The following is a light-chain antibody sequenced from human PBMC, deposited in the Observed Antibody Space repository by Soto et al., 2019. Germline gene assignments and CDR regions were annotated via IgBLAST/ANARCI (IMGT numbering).Light chain of an antibody. J-gene: IGKJ1*01. CDR1: QSISTW. CDR3: QLYNSDART. Sequence: DIQMTQSPSTLSASVGDRVTITCRASQSISTWLAWFQQKPGRAPKLLISKASNLESGVPSRFSGGGFGTEFTLTISSLQPDDFATSYCQLYNSDARTFGQGTKVDIK. CDR2: KAS. V-gene: IGKV1-5*03.